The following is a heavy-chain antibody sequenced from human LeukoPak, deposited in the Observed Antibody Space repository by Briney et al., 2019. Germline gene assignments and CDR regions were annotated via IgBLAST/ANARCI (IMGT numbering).Heavy chain of an antibody. D-gene: IGHD3-22*01. J-gene: IGHJ4*02. CDR1: GGSFSGYY. CDR2: INHSGST. Sequence: SETLSLTCAVYGGSFSGYYWSWIRQPPGKGLEWIGEINHSGSTNYNPSLKSRVTISVDTSKNQFSLKLSSVTAADTAVYYCARDTYYYDSSGYYLSDYWGQGTLVTVSS. V-gene: IGHV4-34*01. CDR3: ARDTYYYDSSGYYLSDY.